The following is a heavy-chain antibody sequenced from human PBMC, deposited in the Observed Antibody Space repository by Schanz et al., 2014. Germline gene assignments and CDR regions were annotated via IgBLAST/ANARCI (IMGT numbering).Heavy chain of an antibody. CDR3: ARDTSYGMDF. Sequence: PGGSLRLSCAASGFTFSDYYMSWIRQAPGKGLEWVSYISGTTTYTNYADSVKGRFTISRDNAKNSLFLQMNSLRVEDTAVYYCARDTSYGMDFWGQGTTVTVSS. V-gene: IGHV3-11*06. CDR1: GFTFSDYY. J-gene: IGHJ6*02. CDR2: ISGTTTYT.